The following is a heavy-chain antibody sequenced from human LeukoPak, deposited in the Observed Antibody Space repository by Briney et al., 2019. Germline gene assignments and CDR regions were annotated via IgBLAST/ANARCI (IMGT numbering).Heavy chain of an antibody. Sequence: GASVTVSCTASGGTFSSYAISWVRQAPGQGLEWMGGTIPIFGTANYAQKFQGRVTITADESTSTAYMELSSLRSEDTAVYYCARGDDSSGYYYVDHYYFDYWGQGTLVTVSS. CDR1: GGTFSSYA. D-gene: IGHD3-22*01. CDR2: TIPIFGTA. CDR3: ARGDDSSGYYYVDHYYFDY. J-gene: IGHJ4*02. V-gene: IGHV1-69*13.